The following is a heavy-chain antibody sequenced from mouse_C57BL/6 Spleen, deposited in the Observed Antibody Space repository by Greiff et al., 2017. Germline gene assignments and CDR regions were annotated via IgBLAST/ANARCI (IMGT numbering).Heavy chain of an antibody. CDR1: GFSLTSYG. Sequence: VMLVESGPGLVAPSPCLSITCTASGFSLTSYGVSWVRQPPGKGLEWLGVIWGDGSTNNHSALISRLSISKDNSKSQVFLKLNSLQTDDTATYYCAKSDGYAAWFAYWGQGTLVTVSA. V-gene: IGHV2-3*01. CDR3: AKSDGYAAWFAY. CDR2: IWGDGST. J-gene: IGHJ3*01. D-gene: IGHD2-3*01.